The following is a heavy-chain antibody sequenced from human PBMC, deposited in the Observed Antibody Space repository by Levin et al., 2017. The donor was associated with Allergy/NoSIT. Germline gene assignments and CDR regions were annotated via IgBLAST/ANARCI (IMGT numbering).Heavy chain of an antibody. CDR3: ARDLGSGSYSFQAPDY. J-gene: IGHJ4*02. V-gene: IGHV3-30-3*01. CDR2: ISYDGSNK. Sequence: GGSLRLSCAASGFTFRNYAMHWVRQAPGKGLDWVAVISYDGSNKYYADSVKGRFTISRDNSKNTLYLQMNSLRAEDTAVYYCARDLGSGSYSFQAPDYWGQGTLVTVSS. CDR1: GFTFRNYA. D-gene: IGHD3-10*01.